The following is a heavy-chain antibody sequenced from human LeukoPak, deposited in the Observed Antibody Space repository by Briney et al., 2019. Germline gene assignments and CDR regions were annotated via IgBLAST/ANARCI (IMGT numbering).Heavy chain of an antibody. CDR1: GFTFKSYG. V-gene: IGHV3-33*08. Sequence: GGSLRLSCAASGFTFKSYGMHWVCQAPGKGLEWVAIIWYDGSNKYYADFVKGRFTTSRDNSKNTLYLQMNSLRADDTAVYYCARVSGYSGTWYVDYWGQGTLVTVSS. CDR3: ARVSGYSGTWYVDY. CDR2: IWYDGSNK. D-gene: IGHD6-13*01. J-gene: IGHJ4*02.